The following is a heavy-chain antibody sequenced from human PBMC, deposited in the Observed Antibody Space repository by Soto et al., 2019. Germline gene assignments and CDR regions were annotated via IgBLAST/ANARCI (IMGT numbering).Heavy chain of an antibody. CDR2: IYPGDSDT. CDR1: GYSFTSYW. J-gene: IGHJ4*02. D-gene: IGHD5-12*01. Sequence: XDSLKISGKGSGYSFTSYWIGLVRQMPGKGLEWMGIIYPGDSDTRYSPSFQGQVTISADKSISTAYLQWSSLKASDTAMYYCARQMGRWLQLPDYWGQGTLVTVSS. V-gene: IGHV5-51*01. CDR3: ARQMGRWLQLPDY.